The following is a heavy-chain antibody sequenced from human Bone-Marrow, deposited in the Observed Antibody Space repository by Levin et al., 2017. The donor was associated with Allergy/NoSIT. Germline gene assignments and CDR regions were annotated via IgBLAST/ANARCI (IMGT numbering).Heavy chain of an antibody. Sequence: SETLSLTCTVSGDSINSRSYYWGWIRQPPGKGLEWIGSLYFSDTSYYNPSLRSRVTISVDSSKNQFSLRLNSVTAADTAMYYCARAAVGGYTSSWYYFDNWGQGTLVTVSS. J-gene: IGHJ4*02. V-gene: IGHV4-39*07. CDR1: GDSINSRSYY. CDR2: LYFSDTS. CDR3: ARAAVGGYTSSWYYFDN. D-gene: IGHD6-13*01.